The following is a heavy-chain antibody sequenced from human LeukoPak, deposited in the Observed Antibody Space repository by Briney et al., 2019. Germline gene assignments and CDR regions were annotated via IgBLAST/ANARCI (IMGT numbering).Heavy chain of an antibody. D-gene: IGHD2-2*01. Sequence: SETLSLTCAVYGGSISGYYWSWIRQPPGKGLEWIGEINHSGSTNYNPSLKSRVTISVDTSKNQFSLKLSSVTAADTAVYYCASELGYCSSTSCEDWFDPWGQGTLVTVSS. V-gene: IGHV4-34*01. CDR1: GGSISGYY. CDR2: INHSGST. J-gene: IGHJ5*02. CDR3: ASELGYCSSTSCEDWFDP.